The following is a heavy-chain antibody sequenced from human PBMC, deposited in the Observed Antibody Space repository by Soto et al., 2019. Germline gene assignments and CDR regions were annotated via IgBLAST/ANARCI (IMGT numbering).Heavy chain of an antibody. CDR3: GRDGVGATPLGWFDP. J-gene: IGHJ5*02. D-gene: IGHD1-26*01. CDR1: GYTFIGYY. CDR2: INPRSGDT. Sequence: QVQLVQSGAEVKKPGASVNVSCKASGYTFIGYYIHWVRQAPGQGLEWMGRINPRSGDTTYAQKFQDSLTMTRDTSISTAYMELSSLRSDDTAVYYCGRDGVGATPLGWFDPWGQGSLVTVSS. V-gene: IGHV1-2*06.